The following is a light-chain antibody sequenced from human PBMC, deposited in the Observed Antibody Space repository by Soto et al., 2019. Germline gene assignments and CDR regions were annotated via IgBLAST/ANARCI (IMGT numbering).Light chain of an antibody. J-gene: IGKJ5*01. CDR2: AAS. CDR3: QQRFDCPIT. Sequence: DIQLTQSPSFLSPSIGESVTLTCRASQIISTSLAWYQVKPGKAPKLLIYAASTLESGVPARFSATVSGTEFSLTITSLQPEDFATYYCQQRFDCPITFGQGTRLEI. CDR1: QIISTS. V-gene: IGKV1-9*01.